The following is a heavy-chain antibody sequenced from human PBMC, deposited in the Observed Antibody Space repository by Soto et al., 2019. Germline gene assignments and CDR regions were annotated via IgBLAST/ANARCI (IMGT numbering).Heavy chain of an antibody. Sequence: GGSLRLSCAASGFTFSSYSMNWVRQAPGKGLEWVSSISSSSSYINYADSVKGRFTISRDNAKNSLYLQMNSLRAEDTAVYYCARARTPTYCSGGSCYSDYYMDVWGKRTTVTVSS. CDR2: ISSSSSYI. D-gene: IGHD2-15*01. J-gene: IGHJ6*03. V-gene: IGHV3-21*01. CDR3: ARARTPTYCSGGSCYSDYYMDV. CDR1: GFTFSSYS.